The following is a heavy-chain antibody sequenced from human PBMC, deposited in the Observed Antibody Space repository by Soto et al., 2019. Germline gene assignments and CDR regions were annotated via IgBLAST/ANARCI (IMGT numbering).Heavy chain of an antibody. CDR2: IYYSGST. CDR1: GGSISSGDYS. Sequence: PSETLSLTCTVSGGSISSGDYSWIWIRQPPGKGLDWIGYIYYSGSTYYNPSLKSRVIISVDTSKSQFSLKLSSVTAADTAVYYCARETNGYDSNWFDPWGQGTLVTVSS. D-gene: IGHD5-12*01. CDR3: ARETNGYDSNWFDP. V-gene: IGHV4-30-4*01. J-gene: IGHJ5*02.